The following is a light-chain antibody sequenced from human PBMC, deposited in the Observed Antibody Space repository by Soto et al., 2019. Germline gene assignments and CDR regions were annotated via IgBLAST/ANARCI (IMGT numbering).Light chain of an antibody. J-gene: IGLJ3*02. V-gene: IGLV4-60*03. CDR1: SGHSSYI. CDR2: LEGSGSY. CDR3: ETWNSNTLV. Sequence: QLVLTQSSSASASLGSSVKLTCTLSSGHSSYIIAWHQQQPGKAPRYLMKLEGSGSYNKGSGAPDRFSGSSAGADRYLTIATHESEEEADYCCETWNSNTLVFGGGTKLTVL.